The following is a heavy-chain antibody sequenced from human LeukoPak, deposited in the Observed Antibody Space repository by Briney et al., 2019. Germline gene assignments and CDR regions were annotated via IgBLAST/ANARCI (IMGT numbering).Heavy chain of an antibody. J-gene: IGHJ4*02. CDR2: IYTSGST. CDR1: GGSISSGSCY. D-gene: IGHD3-9*01. CDR3: ARNSNYDILTGYTGRDDY. Sequence: PSETLSLTRTVSGGSISSGSCYWSWIRQPAGTGLEWIGRIYTSGSTNYNPSLKSRVTISVDTSKNQFSLKLSSVTAADTAVYYCARNSNYDILTGYTGRDDYWGQGTLVTVSS. V-gene: IGHV4-61*02.